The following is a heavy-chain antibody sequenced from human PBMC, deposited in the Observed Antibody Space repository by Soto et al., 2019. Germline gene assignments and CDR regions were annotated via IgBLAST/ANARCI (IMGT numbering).Heavy chain of an antibody. Sequence: QVQLVQSGAEVKKPGSSVKVSCKASGGTFSSYTISWVRQAPGQGLEWMGRIIPILGIANYAQKFQGRVTITADKSTSTAYMELSSLRSEDTAVYYCARGGITGTTSRYYYYYMDVWGKGTTVTVCS. CDR2: IIPILGIA. D-gene: IGHD1-7*01. CDR1: GGTFSSYT. CDR3: ARGGITGTTSRYYYYYMDV. J-gene: IGHJ6*03. V-gene: IGHV1-69*02.